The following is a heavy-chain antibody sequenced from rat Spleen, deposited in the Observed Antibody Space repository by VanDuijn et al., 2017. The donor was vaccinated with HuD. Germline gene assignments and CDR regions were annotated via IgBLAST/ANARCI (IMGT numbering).Heavy chain of an antibody. CDR2: ISYSGNT. Sequence: EIQLQESGPGLVKPSQSLSLTCSVTGYTITSGYDWSWIRKFPGNKMESMGYISYSGNTNYNPSLRSRVSISRDTSKNQFSLQLNSVLTEDTATYYCARKAIRGFDYWGQGVMVTVSS. J-gene: IGHJ2*01. D-gene: IGHD4-3*01. CDR3: ARKAIRGFDY. V-gene: IGHV3-4*01. CDR1: GYTITSGY.